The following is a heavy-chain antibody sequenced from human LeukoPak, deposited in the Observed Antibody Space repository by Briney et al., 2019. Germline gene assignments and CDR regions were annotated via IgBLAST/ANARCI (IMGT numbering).Heavy chain of an antibody. J-gene: IGHJ4*02. Sequence: SETLSLTCSVSGDSISSSNYYWGWIRQPPGMGLEWIGSIYYSGNTYYKPSLKSRVTISVDTSKNQFSLRLSSVTAADTAVYYCASSYYYGSGSPRLFDYWGQGTLVTVSS. CDR1: GDSISSSNYY. CDR3: ASSYYYGSGSPRLFDY. D-gene: IGHD3-10*01. V-gene: IGHV4-39*07. CDR2: IYYSGNT.